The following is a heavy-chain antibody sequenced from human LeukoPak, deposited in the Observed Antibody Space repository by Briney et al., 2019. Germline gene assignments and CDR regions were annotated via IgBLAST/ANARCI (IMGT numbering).Heavy chain of an antibody. CDR1: GGSISSYY. Sequence: PSETLSLTCTVSGGSISSYYWSWIRQPPGKGLEWIGYIYYSGSTNYNPSLKSRVTMSVDTSKNQFSLKLRYVTAADTAVYYCARVRGAPPNYYMDVWGKGTTVTVSS. V-gene: IGHV4-59*01. D-gene: IGHD3-16*01. CDR2: IYYSGST. CDR3: ARVRGAPPNYYMDV. J-gene: IGHJ6*03.